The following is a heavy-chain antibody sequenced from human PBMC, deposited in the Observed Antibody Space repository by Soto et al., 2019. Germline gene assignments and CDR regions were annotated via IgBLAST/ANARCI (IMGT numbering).Heavy chain of an antibody. CDR3: ASFHNTSPGRFDP. CDR1: GGSINSGGYF. CDR2: IYHSGIT. Sequence: LSLTCRVSGGSINSGGYFWSWIRQHPGKGLECIGYIYHSGITYYNPSLKSRVTISVDTSKNEFSLQLRSVTAADTAVYFCASFHNTSPGRFDPWGQGTLVTVSS. V-gene: IGHV4-31*03. D-gene: IGHD1-20*01. J-gene: IGHJ5*02.